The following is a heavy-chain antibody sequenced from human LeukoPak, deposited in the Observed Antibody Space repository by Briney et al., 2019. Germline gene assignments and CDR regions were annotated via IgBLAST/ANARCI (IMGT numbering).Heavy chain of an antibody. J-gene: IGHJ5*02. CDR3: ARVNDCRPSSCFSRWFEP. D-gene: IGHD1-1*01. Sequence: SETLSLTCTVSGGSISSDNFYWGWIRQPPGKGLEWIGSVYYDGSPHYTPSLTSRVTVSVDRSKNQFSLNLNSVTAADTAVYYCARVNDCRPSSCFSRWFEPWGQGTLVTVSS. V-gene: IGHV4-39*07. CDR2: VYYDGSP. CDR1: GGSISSDNFY.